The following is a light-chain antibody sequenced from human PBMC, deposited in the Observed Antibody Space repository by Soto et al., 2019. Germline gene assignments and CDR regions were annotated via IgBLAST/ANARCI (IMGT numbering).Light chain of an antibody. V-gene: IGLV1-47*02. CDR1: SSNIGSNY. CDR3: AAWDDSLSGPV. J-gene: IGLJ2*01. CDR2: SNN. Sequence: QSVLTQPPSTSGTTGQRVTISCSGSSSNIGSNYVYWYHQLPGTAPKLLIYSNNQRPSGVPDRFSGSKSGTSASLAISGLRSEDEADYYCAAWDDSLSGPVFGGGTQLTVL.